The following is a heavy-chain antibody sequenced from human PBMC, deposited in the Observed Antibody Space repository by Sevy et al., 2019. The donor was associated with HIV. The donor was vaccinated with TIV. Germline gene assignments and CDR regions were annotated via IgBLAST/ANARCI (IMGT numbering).Heavy chain of an antibody. Sequence: GGSLRLSCAASGFTFCDYYMTWIRQAPGKGLEWISYISSRRSYTNYADSVKGRFTISRGNAKNSLYLQMNSLRAEDAAVYYCARCRVVAADYYYDYWGRGTLVTVSS. J-gene: IGHJ4*02. D-gene: IGHD1-26*01. V-gene: IGHV3-11*06. CDR2: ISSRRSYT. CDR1: GFTFCDYY. CDR3: ARCRVVAADYYYDY.